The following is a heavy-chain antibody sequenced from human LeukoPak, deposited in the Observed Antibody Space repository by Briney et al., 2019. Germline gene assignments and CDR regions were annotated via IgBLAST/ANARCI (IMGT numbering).Heavy chain of an antibody. Sequence: SETLSLTCTVSGAPITRYYWSWIRQPPGKGLEWIGYIYYTGSANYNPSLKSRVTISVDTSKNQFSLKLSSVTAADTAVYYCARGRYSYGNWGQGTTVTVSS. CDR3: ARGRYSYGN. CDR2: IYYTGSA. D-gene: IGHD5-18*01. V-gene: IGHV4-59*12. J-gene: IGHJ6*02. CDR1: GAPITRYY.